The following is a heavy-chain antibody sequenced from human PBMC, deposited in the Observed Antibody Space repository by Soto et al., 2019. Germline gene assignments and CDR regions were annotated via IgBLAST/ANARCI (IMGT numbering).Heavy chain of an antibody. CDR3: VTSGGSGTPWDY. CDR2: ISYTGTT. J-gene: IGHJ4*02. Sequence: QVHLQESGPGLVKPSQTLSLNCTVSGGSVSSGDYYWTWIRQHPGKGLEWIGYISYTGTTYYNLSLARQVSIYVVSSRTYSSPRLNTVTAADTAVYYGVTSGGSGTPWDYWGQGTLVTVSS. CDR1: GGSVSSGDYY. V-gene: IGHV4-31*01. D-gene: IGHD2-8*02.